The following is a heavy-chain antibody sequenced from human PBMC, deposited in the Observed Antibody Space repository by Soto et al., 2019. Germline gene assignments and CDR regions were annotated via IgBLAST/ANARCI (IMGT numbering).Heavy chain of an antibody. D-gene: IGHD1-20*01. Sequence: EVQLVESGGGLVQPGGSLRLSCAASGFTFSSYSMNWVRQAPGKGLEWVSYISSSSSTIYYADSVKGRFTISRDNAKNSLYLRMKSLRAEDTAVDYCAREGAVYNWCVPWGQGTLVTVSS. CDR1: GFTFSSYS. J-gene: IGHJ5*02. V-gene: IGHV3-48*01. CDR2: ISSSSSTI. CDR3: AREGAVYNWCVP.